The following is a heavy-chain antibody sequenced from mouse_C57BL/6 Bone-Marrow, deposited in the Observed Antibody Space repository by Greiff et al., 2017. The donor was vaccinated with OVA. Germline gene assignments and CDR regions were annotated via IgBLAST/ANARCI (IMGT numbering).Heavy chain of an antibody. J-gene: IGHJ1*03. Sequence: QVQLQQSGPGLVQPSQSLSITCTVSGFSLTSYGVHWVRQSPGKGLEWLGVIWSGGSTAYNAAFLSRLSISKDKAKSQVFFKMNSLQADDTAIYYCARRGYFDVWGTGTTVTVSS. CDR1: GFSLTSYG. CDR3: ARRGYFDV. V-gene: IGHV2-2*01. CDR2: IWSGGST.